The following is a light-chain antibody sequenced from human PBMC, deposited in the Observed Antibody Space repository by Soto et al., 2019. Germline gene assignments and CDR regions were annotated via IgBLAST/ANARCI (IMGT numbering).Light chain of an antibody. CDR2: VTS. Sequence: EIVMTQSPATLSVSPGERATLSCRASQSVSSNLAWYQQKPGQAPRLLIYVTSTRATGIPARFSGSGSGTDFTLTISSLQSEDFELYYCQQHNNWPWTFGQGTKVDIK. CDR1: QSVSSN. V-gene: IGKV3D-15*01. J-gene: IGKJ1*01. CDR3: QQHNNWPWT.